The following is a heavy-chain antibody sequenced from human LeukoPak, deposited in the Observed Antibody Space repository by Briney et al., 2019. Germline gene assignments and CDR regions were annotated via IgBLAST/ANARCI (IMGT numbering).Heavy chain of an antibody. Sequence: GASLKISCKGSGSSFTSYWIGWVRQMPGKGLEWMGIIYPGDSDTRYSPSFQGQVTISADKSISTAYLQWSSLKASDTAMYYCARVYYDFWSGYHYFDYWGQGTLVTVSS. J-gene: IGHJ4*02. CDR2: IYPGDSDT. CDR1: GSSFTSYW. V-gene: IGHV5-51*01. CDR3: ARVYYDFWSGYHYFDY. D-gene: IGHD3-3*01.